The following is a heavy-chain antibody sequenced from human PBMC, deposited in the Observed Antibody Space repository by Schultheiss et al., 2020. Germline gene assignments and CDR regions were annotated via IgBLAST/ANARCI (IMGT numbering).Heavy chain of an antibody. CDR2: IYPGDSDT. J-gene: IGHJ5*02. CDR1: GYSFTSYW. V-gene: IGHV5-51*01. CDR3: ARATYYDFWSGSANWFDP. D-gene: IGHD3-3*01. Sequence: GESLKISCKGSGYSFTSYWIGWVRQMPGKGLEWMGIIYPGDSDTRYSPSFQGQVTISADKSISTAYLQWSSLKASDTAMYYCARATYYDFWSGSANWFDPWGQGTLVNV.